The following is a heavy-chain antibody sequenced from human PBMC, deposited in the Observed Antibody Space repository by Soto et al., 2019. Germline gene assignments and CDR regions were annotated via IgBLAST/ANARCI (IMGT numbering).Heavy chain of an antibody. CDR2: ISGRDDST. Sequence: EVQLLESGGDLVQPGGSLRLPCVASGFSFSNYAMSWVRQVPGKGLEWVSVISGRDDSTYYADSVKGRFTISRDNSKNTLYLQMNSLRVEDTAIYYCARDRERDAWYEDYWGQGTLVTVSS. CDR1: GFSFSNYA. CDR3: ARDRERDAWYEDY. V-gene: IGHV3-23*01. D-gene: IGHD6-13*01. J-gene: IGHJ4*02.